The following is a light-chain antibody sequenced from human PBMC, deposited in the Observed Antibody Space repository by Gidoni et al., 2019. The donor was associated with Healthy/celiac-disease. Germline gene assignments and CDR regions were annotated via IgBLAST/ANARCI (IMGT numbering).Light chain of an antibody. CDR1: QGISNY. CDR3: QKYSSAPLT. V-gene: IGKV1-27*01. Sequence: DIQITQTPSALSASVGDRVTITCRASQGISNYLAWYQQKPGKVPKLLIYDASTLQSGVPARFSGSGSGTDFTLTISSLQPEDVATYYCQKYSSAPLTFGQGTRLEIK. CDR2: DAS. J-gene: IGKJ5*01.